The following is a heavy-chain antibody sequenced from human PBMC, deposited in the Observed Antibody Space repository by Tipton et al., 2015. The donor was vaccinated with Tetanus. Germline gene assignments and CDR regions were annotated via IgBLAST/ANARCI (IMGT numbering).Heavy chain of an antibody. Sequence: CAASGFTFSSYWMSWVRQAPGKGLEWVAKIKQDGSEKYYVDSVKSRFTISRDNAKNSLYLQMNSLRAEDTAVYYCAGSSGFDYWGQGTLVPVSS. J-gene: IGHJ4*02. CDR1: GFTFSSYW. D-gene: IGHD7-27*01. V-gene: IGHV3-7*01. CDR3: AGSSGFDY. CDR2: IKQDGSEK.